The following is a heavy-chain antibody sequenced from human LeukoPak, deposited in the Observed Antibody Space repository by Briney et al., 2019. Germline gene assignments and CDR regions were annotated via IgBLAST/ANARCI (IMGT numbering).Heavy chain of an antibody. D-gene: IGHD3/OR15-3a*01. CDR3: ASDPYLANFWTGYPHY. V-gene: IGHV3-23*01. CDR2: ISGRGSDT. Sequence: GGSLRLSCTASGFTSGFSFSHYAMDWVRQTPGKGLEWVTGISGRGSDTYYADSVKGRFTISRDNSNNTLFLQMNSLRPEDTALYYCASDPYLANFWTGYPHYWGQGTLVTVSS. J-gene: IGHJ4*02. CDR1: GFSFSHYA.